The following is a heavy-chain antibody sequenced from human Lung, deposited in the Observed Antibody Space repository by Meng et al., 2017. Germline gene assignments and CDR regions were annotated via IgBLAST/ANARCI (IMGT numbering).Heavy chain of an antibody. CDR1: GYTFTSYA. Sequence: QAQVVQWGAGVKKPGASVKVSWKASGYTFTSYAMHWVRQAPGQRLEWMGWINAGNGNTKYSQKFQGRVTITRDTSASTAYMELSSLRSEDTAVYYCARGDYCGGDCYWFDYWGQGTLVTVSS. V-gene: IGHV1-3*01. J-gene: IGHJ4*02. D-gene: IGHD2-21*02. CDR2: INAGNGNT. CDR3: ARGDYCGGDCYWFDY.